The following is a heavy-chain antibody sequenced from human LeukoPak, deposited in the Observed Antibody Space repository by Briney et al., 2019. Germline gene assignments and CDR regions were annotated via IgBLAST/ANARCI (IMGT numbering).Heavy chain of an antibody. CDR2: LSGSGGGT. J-gene: IGHJ4*02. D-gene: IGHD3-16*01. CDR1: GITLSNYG. V-gene: IGHV3-23*01. CDR3: EKGGVLIRVFLVGFHKAAYYFDS. Sequence: GGSLRLSCAVSGITLSNYGMSWVRQAPGKGLEWVAGLSGSGGGTNYADSVQGRFTISRDNTKNTLYLQMNSLRAEDTAVYFCEKGGVLIRVFLVGFHKAAYYFDSWGQGALVTVSS.